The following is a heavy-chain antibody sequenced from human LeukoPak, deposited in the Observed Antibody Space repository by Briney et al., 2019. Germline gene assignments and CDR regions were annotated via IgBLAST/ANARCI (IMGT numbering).Heavy chain of an antibody. D-gene: IGHD5-12*01. CDR3: ARGQETSGYDYWFDP. Sequence: SETLSLTCAVYGGSFSGYYWSWIRQPPGKGLEWIGEINHSGSTNYNPSLKSRVTISVDTSKNQFSLKLSSVTAADTAVYYCARGQETSGYDYWFDPWGQGTLVTVSS. J-gene: IGHJ5*02. V-gene: IGHV4-34*01. CDR1: GGSFSGYY. CDR2: INHSGST.